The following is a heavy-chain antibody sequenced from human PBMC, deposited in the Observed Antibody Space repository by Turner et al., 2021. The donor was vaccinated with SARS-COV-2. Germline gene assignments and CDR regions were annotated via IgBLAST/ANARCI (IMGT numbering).Heavy chain of an antibody. V-gene: IGHV3-23*03. CDR2: IYSGGST. D-gene: IGHD3-10*01. Sequence: EVQLLESGGGLVQPGGSLRLSCAASGFTFSSYAMSWVRQAPGKGLEWVSVIYSGGSTFYADSVKGRFTISRDNSKNTLYLQMNSLRAEDTAVYYCAREAPLGVNSMAFDYWGQGTLVTVSS. J-gene: IGHJ4*02. CDR1: GFTFSSYA. CDR3: AREAPLGVNSMAFDY.